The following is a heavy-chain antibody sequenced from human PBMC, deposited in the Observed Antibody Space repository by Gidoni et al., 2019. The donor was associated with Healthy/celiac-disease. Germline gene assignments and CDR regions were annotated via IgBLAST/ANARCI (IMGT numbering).Heavy chain of an antibody. CDR3: ATITPSYGGNSGPTGY. CDR1: GFTFSSYG. V-gene: IGHV3-30*03. CDR2: ISYDGSNK. Sequence: QVQLVESGGGVVQPGRSLRLSCAASGFTFSSYGMHWVRQAPGKGLEWVAVISYDGSNKYYADSVKGRFTISRDNSKNTLYLQMNSLRAEDTAVYYCATITPSYGGNSGPTGYWGQGTLVTVSS. J-gene: IGHJ4*02. D-gene: IGHD4-17*01.